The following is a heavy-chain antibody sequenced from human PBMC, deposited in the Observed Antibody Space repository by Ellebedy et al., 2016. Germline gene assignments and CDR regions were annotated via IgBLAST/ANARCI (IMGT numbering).Heavy chain of an antibody. CDR2: FYTSGDI. Sequence: LRLXXTVSGDSISSGSYYWSWIRQPAGKGLEWIGRFYTSGDIRYNPSFKSRVTMSVDMSKNQFSLKVISVTATDTAVYYCARRSSSSPAPPDAFDIWGQGTMVAVSS. D-gene: IGHD6-6*01. J-gene: IGHJ3*02. CDR3: ARRSSSSPAPPDAFDI. V-gene: IGHV4-61*02. CDR1: GDSISSGSYY.